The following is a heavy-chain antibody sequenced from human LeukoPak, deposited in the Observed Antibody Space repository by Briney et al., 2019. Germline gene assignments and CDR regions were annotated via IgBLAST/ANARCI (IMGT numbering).Heavy chain of an antibody. V-gene: IGHV3-23*01. CDR2: ISGSGGST. CDR1: GFTFSSYA. CDR3: AKARSSTWDNGMDV. J-gene: IGHJ6*02. D-gene: IGHD6-13*01. Sequence: RPGGSLRLSCAASGFTFSSYAMSWVRQAPGKGLEWVSAISGSGGSTYYADSVKGRFTISRDNSKNTLYLQMNGLRGEDTAVYYCAKARSSTWDNGMDVWGQGTTVTVSS.